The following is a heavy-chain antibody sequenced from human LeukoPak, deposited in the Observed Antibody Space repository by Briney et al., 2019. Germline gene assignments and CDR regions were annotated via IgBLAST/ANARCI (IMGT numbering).Heavy chain of an antibody. V-gene: IGHV1-8*01. J-gene: IGHJ4*02. CDR3: AREGLDY. CDR1: GYTFTNYD. CDR2: KNPNSGNS. Sequence: ASVKVSCKASGYTFTNYDINWVRQATGQGLEWMGYKNPNSGNSAYAQKFQGRVTITTDASITTAYMELSGLRSEDTALYYCAREGLDYWGQGTLVTISS.